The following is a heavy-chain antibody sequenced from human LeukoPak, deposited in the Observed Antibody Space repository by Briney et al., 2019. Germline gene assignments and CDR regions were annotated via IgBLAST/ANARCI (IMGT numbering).Heavy chain of an antibody. V-gene: IGHV3-23*01. Sequence: GGSLRLSCAASGFTFGSYAMSWVRQAPGKGLEWVSAISGSGGSTYYADSVKGRFTISRGNSKNTLYLQMNSLRAEDTAVYYCASHIGVPGYAEYSQDWGQGTQVTVSS. CDR1: GFTFGSYA. D-gene: IGHD6-13*01. CDR2: ISGSGGST. CDR3: ASHIGVPGYAEYSQD. J-gene: IGHJ1*01.